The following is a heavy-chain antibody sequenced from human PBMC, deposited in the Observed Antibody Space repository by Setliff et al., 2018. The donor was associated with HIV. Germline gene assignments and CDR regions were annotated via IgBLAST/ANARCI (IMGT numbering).Heavy chain of an antibody. Sequence: SETLSLTCTVSGGSISSYYWSWIRQPPGKGLEWIGYIYYSGSTNYNPSLKSRVTILVDTSKNQFSLKLSSVTAADTAVYYCASPFGAVAGTMDVWGKGTTVTVSS. CDR2: IYYSGST. J-gene: IGHJ6*04. V-gene: IGHV4-59*01. D-gene: IGHD6-19*01. CDR3: ASPFGAVAGTMDV. CDR1: GGSISSYY.